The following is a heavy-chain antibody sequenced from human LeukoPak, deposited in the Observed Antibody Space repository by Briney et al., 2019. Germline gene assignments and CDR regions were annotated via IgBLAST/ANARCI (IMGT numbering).Heavy chain of an antibody. CDR1: GDSISSGGYY. D-gene: IGHD5-18*01. Sequence: TSETLSLTCTVSGDSISSGGYYWSRIRQHPGKGLEWIGYIYYSGSTYYNPSLKSRVTISVDTSKNQFSLKLSSVTAADTAVYYCARTIQYYYYMDVWGKGTTVTVSS. J-gene: IGHJ6*03. CDR2: IYYSGST. CDR3: ARTIQYYYYMDV. V-gene: IGHV4-31*03.